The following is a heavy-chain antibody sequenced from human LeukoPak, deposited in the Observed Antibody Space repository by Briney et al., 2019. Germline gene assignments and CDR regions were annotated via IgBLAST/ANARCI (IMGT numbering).Heavy chain of an antibody. CDR1: GYTFINYN. D-gene: IGHD2-8*01. CDR2: VNPRSGNA. V-gene: IGHV1-8*03. Sequence: ASVTVSCKASGYTFINYNINWVRQATGQGLEWMGWVNPRSGNAGYLQKFQGRLTITRDTSIDTAYMDLSSLSSEDTAVYYCARGVPLGYCTYGVCYPPYYFDYWGQGTLVTASS. J-gene: IGHJ4*02. CDR3: ARGVPLGYCTYGVCYPPYYFDY.